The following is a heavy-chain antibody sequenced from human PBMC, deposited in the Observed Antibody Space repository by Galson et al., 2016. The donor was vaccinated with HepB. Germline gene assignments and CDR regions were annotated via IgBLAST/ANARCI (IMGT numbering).Heavy chain of an antibody. CDR1: GYSFTTFW. V-gene: IGHV5-51*01. Sequence: QSGAEVKKSGESLKISCTGSGYSFTTFWIGWVRQMPGKGLELMGIIYSGDSETKYNPSFQGQVTISVDKSTSTAYLQWNSLKASDTAMYYCARPARGYCSGGTWPPPGYFDLWGRGTLVTVSS. D-gene: IGHD2-15*01. CDR2: IYSGDSET. CDR3: ARPARGYCSGGTWPPPGYFDL. J-gene: IGHJ2*01.